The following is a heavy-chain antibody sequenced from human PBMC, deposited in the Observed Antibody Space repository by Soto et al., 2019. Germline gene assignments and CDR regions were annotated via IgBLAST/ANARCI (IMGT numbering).Heavy chain of an antibody. CDR3: ARDNGSSGWCFDY. CDR1: GVSISSGDYY. CDR2: IYYSGST. J-gene: IGHJ4*02. V-gene: IGHV4-30-4*01. D-gene: IGHD6-19*01. Sequence: PSETLSLTCTVSGVSISSGDYYWSWIRQPPGKGLEWIGYIYYSGSTYYNPSLKSRVTISVDTSKNQFSLKLSSVTAADTAVYYCARDNGSSGWCFDYWGQGTLVTVSS.